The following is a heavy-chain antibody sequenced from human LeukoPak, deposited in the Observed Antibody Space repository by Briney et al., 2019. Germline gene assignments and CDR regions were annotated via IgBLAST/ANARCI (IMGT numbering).Heavy chain of an antibody. CDR1: GFTFSSYE. J-gene: IGHJ4*02. V-gene: IGHV3-48*03. CDR2: ISSSGSTI. Sequence: GGSLRLSCAASGFTFSSYEMNWVRQAPGKGLEWVSYISSSGSTIYYADSVKGRFTISRDNAKNSLYLQMNSLRAEDTAVYYCAREGSIAVHDFDYWGQGTLVTVSS. D-gene: IGHD6-6*01. CDR3: AREGSIAVHDFDY.